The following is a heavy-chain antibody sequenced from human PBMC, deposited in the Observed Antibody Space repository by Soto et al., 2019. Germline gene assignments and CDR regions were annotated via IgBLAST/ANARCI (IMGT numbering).Heavy chain of an antibody. Sequence: PSETLSLTCTVSGGSISSSSYYWGWIRQPPGKGLEWIGSIYYSGSTYYNPSLKSRVTISVDTSKNQFSLKLSSVTAADTAVYYCARVIQRGYGGYYYYGMDVWGQGTTVTVSS. J-gene: IGHJ6*02. V-gene: IGHV4-39*01. CDR3: ARVIQRGYGGYYYYGMDV. CDR1: GGSISSSSYY. D-gene: IGHD4-17*01. CDR2: IYYSGST.